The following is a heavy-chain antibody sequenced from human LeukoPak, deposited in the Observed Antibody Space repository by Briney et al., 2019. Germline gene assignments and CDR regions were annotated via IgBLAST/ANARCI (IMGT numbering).Heavy chain of an antibody. CDR1: GGSISSSSYY. J-gene: IGHJ4*02. CDR3: ARRPSYDFWSGYLTYYFDY. V-gene: IGHV4-39*01. CDR2: IYYSGST. Sequence: SETLSLTCTVSGGSISSSSYYWGWIRQPPGKGLEWIGSIYYSGSTYYNPSLKSRVAISVDTSKNQFSLKLSSVTAADTAVYYCARRPSYDFWSGYLTYYFDYWGQGTLVTVSS. D-gene: IGHD3-3*01.